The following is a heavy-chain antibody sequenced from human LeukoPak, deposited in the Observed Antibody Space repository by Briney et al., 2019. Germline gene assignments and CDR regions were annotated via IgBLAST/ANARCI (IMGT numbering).Heavy chain of an antibody. CDR1: GFTFSSYA. J-gene: IGHJ3*02. D-gene: IGHD3-22*01. Sequence: GRSLRLSCAASGFTFSSYAMSWVRQAPGKGLEWISAISGSGGSTYYADSVKGRFTISRDNSKNTLYLQMNSLRAEDTAVYYCAKYMIVVVISAFDIWGQGTMVTVSS. V-gene: IGHV3-23*01. CDR3: AKYMIVVVISAFDI. CDR2: ISGSGGST.